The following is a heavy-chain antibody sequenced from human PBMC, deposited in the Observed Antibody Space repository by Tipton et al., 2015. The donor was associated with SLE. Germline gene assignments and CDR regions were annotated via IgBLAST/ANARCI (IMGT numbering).Heavy chain of an antibody. D-gene: IGHD6-19*01. CDR2: IYYSGST. CDR3: ATGIAVAGPFDY. Sequence: TLSLTCTVSGGSISSYYWSWIRQPPGKGLEWIGYIYYSGSTNCNPSLKSRVTISVDTSKNQFSLKLSSVTAADTAVYYCATGIAVAGPFDYWGQGTLVTVSS. V-gene: IGHV4-59*01. CDR1: GGSISSYY. J-gene: IGHJ4*02.